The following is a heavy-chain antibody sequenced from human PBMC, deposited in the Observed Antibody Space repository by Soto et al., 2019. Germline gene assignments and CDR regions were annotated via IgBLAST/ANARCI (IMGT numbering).Heavy chain of an antibody. J-gene: IGHJ4*02. CDR3: ARDRSNRVVVAATPDY. CDR2: ISAYNGNT. CDR1: GYTFTSYG. Sequence: QVHLVQSGAEVKKPGASVKVSCKASGYTFTSYGISWVRQAPGQGLEWMGWISAYNGNTNYAQKLQGRVTMTTDTPTSTAYMELRNLRSDYTAVYYCARDRSNRVVVAATPDYWGQGTLVTVSS. V-gene: IGHV1-18*04. D-gene: IGHD2-15*01.